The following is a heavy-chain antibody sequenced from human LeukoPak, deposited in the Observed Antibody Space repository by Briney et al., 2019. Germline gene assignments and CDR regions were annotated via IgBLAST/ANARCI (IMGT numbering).Heavy chain of an antibody. D-gene: IGHD6-19*01. J-gene: IGHJ4*02. V-gene: IGHV4-4*07. CDR2: IYTSGST. CDR3: ARDREIAVASYFDY. Sequence: SETLSLTCTVSGGSISSYYWSWIRQPAGKGLEWIGRIYTSGSTNYNPSLKCRVTMSVDTSKNQFSLKLSSVTAADTAVYYCARDREIAVASYFDYWGQGTLVTVSS. CDR1: GGSISSYY.